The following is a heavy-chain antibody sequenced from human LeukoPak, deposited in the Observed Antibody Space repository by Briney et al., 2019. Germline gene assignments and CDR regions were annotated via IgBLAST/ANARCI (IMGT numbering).Heavy chain of an antibody. CDR3: ARDCSGGSCFDY. Sequence: PGGSLRLSCVVSGFTFTSHGMYWIRQAPGKGLEWVAFIQHDGSNKYHADSVKGRFTISRDNSKNTLYLQMNSLRAEDTAVYYCARDCSGGSCFDYWGQGTLVTVSS. V-gene: IGHV3-30*02. D-gene: IGHD2-15*01. CDR1: GFTFTSHG. CDR2: IQHDGSNK. J-gene: IGHJ4*02.